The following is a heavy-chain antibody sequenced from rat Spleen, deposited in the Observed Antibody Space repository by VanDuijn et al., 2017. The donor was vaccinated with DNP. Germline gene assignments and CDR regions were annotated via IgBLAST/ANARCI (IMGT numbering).Heavy chain of an antibody. Sequence: EVQLVETGGGLVQPGRSLKLSCVASGFTFSTYWMYWIRQAPGKGLEWLSSINTDGGSTYYPDSVKGRFTISRDNAKSTLYLQMDSLRSEDTATYYCATGSSYGFANWGQGTLVTVSS. J-gene: IGHJ3*01. CDR2: INTDGGST. CDR3: ATGSSYGFAN. V-gene: IGHV5-58*01. CDR1: GFTFSTYW. D-gene: IGHD1-2*01.